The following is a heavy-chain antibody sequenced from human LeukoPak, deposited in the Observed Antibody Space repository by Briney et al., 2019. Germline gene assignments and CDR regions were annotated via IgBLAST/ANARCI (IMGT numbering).Heavy chain of an antibody. CDR3: AAGRDDFWTGDSLTSDAWFDP. CDR2: IYYSGST. D-gene: IGHD3-3*01. V-gene: IGHV4-59*01. J-gene: IGHJ5*02. Sequence: SETLSLTCTVSGGSISSYYWSWIRQPPGKGLEWIGYIYYSGSTNYNPSLKSRVTISVDTSKNQFSLKLSSVTAADTAVYYCAAGRDDFWTGDSLTSDAWFDPWGQGTLVTVSS. CDR1: GGSISSYY.